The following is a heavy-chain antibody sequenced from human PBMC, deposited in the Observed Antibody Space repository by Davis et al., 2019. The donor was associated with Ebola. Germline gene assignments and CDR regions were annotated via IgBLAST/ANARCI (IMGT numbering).Heavy chain of an antibody. D-gene: IGHD1-14*01. V-gene: IGHV4-61*09. J-gene: IGHJ2*01. CDR3: ARRYLRGWYFDL. CDR1: GGSISSGSYY. Sequence: SETLSLTCTVSGGSISSGSYYWSWIRQPAGKGLEWIGHMYTNGNTNYNTSLKSRVTISVAPSKNQFSLKLTSVTAADTAVYYCARRYLRGWYFDLWGRGTLVTVSS. CDR2: MYTNGNT.